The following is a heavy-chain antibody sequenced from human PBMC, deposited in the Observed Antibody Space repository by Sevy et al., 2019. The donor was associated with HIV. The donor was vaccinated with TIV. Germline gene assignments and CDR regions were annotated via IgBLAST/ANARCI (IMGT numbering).Heavy chain of an antibody. D-gene: IGHD3-16*02. CDR3: ARFMITFGGVIVCYFDY. J-gene: IGHJ4*02. V-gene: IGHV4-39*01. CDR1: GGSISSSSYY. CDR2: IYYSGST. Sequence: SETLSLTCTVSGGSISSSSYYWGWIRQPPGQGLEWIGSIYYSGSTYYNPSLKSRVTISVDTSKNQFSLKLSSVTAADTAVYYCARFMITFGGVIVCYFDYWGQGTLVTVSS.